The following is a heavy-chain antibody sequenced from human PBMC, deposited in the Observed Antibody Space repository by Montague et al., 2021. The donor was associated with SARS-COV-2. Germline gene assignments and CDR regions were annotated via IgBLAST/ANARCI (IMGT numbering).Heavy chain of an antibody. CDR1: GDSVSSHSAA. Sequence: CAISGDSVSSHSAACNWIRQSPSRGLEWLGRTYYRSKWYNDYAVSVKSRITINPDTSKNQFSLQLNSVTPEDTAVYYCARQPLGYDFVYYYYGMDVWGQGTTVTVSS. CDR2: TYYRSKWYN. J-gene: IGHJ6*02. CDR3: ARQPLGYDFVYYYYGMDV. V-gene: IGHV6-1*01. D-gene: IGHD5-12*01.